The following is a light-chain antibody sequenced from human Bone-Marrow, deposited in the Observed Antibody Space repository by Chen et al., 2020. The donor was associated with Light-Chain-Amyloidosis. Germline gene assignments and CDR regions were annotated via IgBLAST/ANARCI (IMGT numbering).Light chain of an antibody. J-gene: IGLJ3*02. CDR1: SGSIATNY. CDR3: QSYQGSSQGV. V-gene: IGLV6-57*01. Sequence: NFMLTQPHSVSESPGKTVIISCTRSSGSIATNYVQWYQPRPGSSPTTVIYEDDQRPSVVPDRFSGSIDRSSNSASLTISGLKTEDEADYCCQSYQGSSQGVFGGGTKLTVL. CDR2: EDD.